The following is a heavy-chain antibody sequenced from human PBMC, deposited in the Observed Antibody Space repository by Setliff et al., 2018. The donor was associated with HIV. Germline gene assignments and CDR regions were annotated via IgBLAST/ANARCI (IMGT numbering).Heavy chain of an antibody. Sequence: LRLSCAASGFTFDDYAMHWVRQAPGKGLEWVSGISWNSGSIGYADSVKGRFTISRDNAKNSLYLQMNSLRAEDTALYYCAKDGGVYYYDSSGEDAFDIWGQGTMVTVSS. V-gene: IGHV3-9*01. J-gene: IGHJ3*02. CDR3: AKDGGVYYYDSSGEDAFDI. CDR2: ISWNSGSI. CDR1: GFTFDDYA. D-gene: IGHD3-22*01.